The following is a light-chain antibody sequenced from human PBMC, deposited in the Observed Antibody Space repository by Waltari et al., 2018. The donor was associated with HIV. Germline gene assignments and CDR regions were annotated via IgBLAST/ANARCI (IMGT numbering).Light chain of an antibody. V-gene: IGLV3-25*02. CDR3: QSAGGGGTYR. CDR1: ALSKEY. J-gene: IGLJ3*02. Sequence: SYDLTQPPSVSVSPGQTARIICSGDALSKEYTFWHQQKPGQAPVLVIYKDTERASGIPERFSGSASGKFVTLTISDVDPDEEADYYGQSAGGGGTYRFGGVTNLTVL. CDR2: KDT.